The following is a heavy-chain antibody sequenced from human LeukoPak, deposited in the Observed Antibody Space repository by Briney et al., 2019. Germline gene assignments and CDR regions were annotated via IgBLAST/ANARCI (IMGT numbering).Heavy chain of an antibody. CDR2: INPDRDGA. CDR3: ATVSGGSLDI. V-gene: IGHV1-2*02. D-gene: IGHD3-16*01. CDR1: GYTFTAYY. Sequence: ASVKVSCKASGYTFTAYYMQWVRQAPGQGLELMAWINPDRDGANYVQKFQGRVTMTRDTSISTAYMELSRLRSDDTAMYYCATVSGGSLDIWGQGTMVTVSS. J-gene: IGHJ3*02.